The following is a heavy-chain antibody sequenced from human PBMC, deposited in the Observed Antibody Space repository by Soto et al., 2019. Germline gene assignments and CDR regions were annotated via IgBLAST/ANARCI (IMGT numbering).Heavy chain of an antibody. Sequence: PGGSLRLSCAASGFTFSSYAMSWFRQAPGKGLEWVSAISGSGGGTYYADSVKGRFTISRDNSKNTLYLQMNSLRAEDTAVYYCAKLDVPFILPIAAAGLYYFDYWGQGTLVTVSS. D-gene: IGHD6-13*01. CDR1: GFTFSSYA. V-gene: IGHV3-23*01. CDR2: ISGSGGGT. J-gene: IGHJ4*02. CDR3: AKLDVPFILPIAAAGLYYFDY.